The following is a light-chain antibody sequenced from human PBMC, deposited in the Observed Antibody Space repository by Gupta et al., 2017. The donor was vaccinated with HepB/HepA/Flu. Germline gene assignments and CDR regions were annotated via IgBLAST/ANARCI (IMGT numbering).Light chain of an antibody. CDR1: QSVNNY. Sequence: DIQMTQSPSSLSASVGDRVTITCRASQSVNNYLNWYHQKPGKAPRVVIYTTSILQSGVPSRFIGSGAGTDFTLTITRLQPEDFGTYYCQQSYSLPITFDQGTRLEIK. V-gene: IGKV1-39*01. J-gene: IGKJ5*01. CDR3: QQSYSLPIT. CDR2: TTS.